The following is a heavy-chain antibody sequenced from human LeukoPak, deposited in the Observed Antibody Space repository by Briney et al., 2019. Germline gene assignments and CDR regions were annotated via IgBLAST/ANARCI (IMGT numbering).Heavy chain of an antibody. V-gene: IGHV1-69*13. CDR1: GGTFSSYA. CDR2: IIPIFGTA. CDR3: ARAIGYCSGGSCHGGYWFDP. Sequence: GASVKVSCKASGGTFSSYAISWVRQAPGQGLEWMGGIIPIFGTANYAQKFQGRVTITADESTSTAYMELSSLRSEDTAVYYCARAIGYCSGGSCHGGYWFDPWGQGTLVTVSS. D-gene: IGHD2-15*01. J-gene: IGHJ5*02.